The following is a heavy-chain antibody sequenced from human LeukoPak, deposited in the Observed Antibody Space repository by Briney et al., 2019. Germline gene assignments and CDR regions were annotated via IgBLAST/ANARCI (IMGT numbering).Heavy chain of an antibody. CDR3: AKDRGQLLSSWMYNWFDP. Sequence: GRSLRLSCAASGFTFSSYAMHWVRQAPGKGLEWVAVISYDGSNKYYADSVKGRFTISRDNSKNTLYLQMNSLRAEDTAVYYCAKDRGQLLSSWMYNWFDPWGQGTLVTVSS. V-gene: IGHV3-30-3*01. CDR1: GFTFSSYA. D-gene: IGHD2-2*01. J-gene: IGHJ5*02. CDR2: ISYDGSNK.